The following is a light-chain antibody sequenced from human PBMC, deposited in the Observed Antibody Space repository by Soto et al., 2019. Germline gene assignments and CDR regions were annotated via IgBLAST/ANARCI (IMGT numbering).Light chain of an antibody. CDR2: GNF. V-gene: IGLV1-40*01. CDR1: SSSIGAGYD. J-gene: IGLJ2*01. Sequence: QSVLTQPPSVSGAPGQRVTISCAGGSSSIGAGYDVHWYQQLPGTAPILLIYGNFNRPSGVPDRFSGSKSGTLASLAITGLQAGDEADYYCQSYDSSLSGVVFGGGTKVTVL. CDR3: QSYDSSLSGVV.